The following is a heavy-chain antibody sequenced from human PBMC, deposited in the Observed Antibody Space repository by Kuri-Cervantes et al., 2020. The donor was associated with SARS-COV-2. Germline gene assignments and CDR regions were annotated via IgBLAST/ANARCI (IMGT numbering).Heavy chain of an antibody. V-gene: IGHV3-20*04. CDR1: GLTFDDYG. CDR2: INWNGGST. CDR3: ARDLLGEEAFDI. Sequence: GESLKISCAASGLTFDDYGMSWVRQAPGKGLEWVSGINWNGGSTGYADSVKGRFTISRDNAKNSLYLQMNSLRAEDTALYYCARDLLGEEAFDIWGQGTMVTVSS. D-gene: IGHD3-10*01. J-gene: IGHJ3*02.